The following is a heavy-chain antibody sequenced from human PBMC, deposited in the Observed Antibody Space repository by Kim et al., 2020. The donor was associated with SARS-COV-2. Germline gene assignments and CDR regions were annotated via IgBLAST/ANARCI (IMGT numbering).Heavy chain of an antibody. D-gene: IGHD2-8*01. V-gene: IGHV3-23*01. Sequence: GGSLRLSCAASGFTFSSYAMSWVRQAPGKGLEWVSAISGSGGSTYYADSVKGRFTISRDNSKNTLYLQMNSLRAEDTAVYYCAKDDRYCTNGVCYYYYGMDVWGQGTTVTVSS. CDR3: AKDDRYCTNGVCYYYYGMDV. J-gene: IGHJ6*02. CDR1: GFTFSSYA. CDR2: ISGSGGST.